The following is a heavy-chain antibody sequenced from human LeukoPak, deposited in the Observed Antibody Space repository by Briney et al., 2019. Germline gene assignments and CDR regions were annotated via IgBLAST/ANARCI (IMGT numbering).Heavy chain of an antibody. CDR2: INHSGST. V-gene: IGHV4-39*07. D-gene: IGHD6-13*01. Sequence: SETLSLTCTVSGGSISGSSYYWGWIRQPPGKGLEWIGEINHSGSTNYNPSLKSRVTISVDTSKNQFSLKLSSVTAADTAVYYCARVGPIMVDGIAAAGPDYWGQGTLVTVSS. CDR3: ARVGPIMVDGIAAAGPDY. CDR1: GGSISGSSYY. J-gene: IGHJ4*02.